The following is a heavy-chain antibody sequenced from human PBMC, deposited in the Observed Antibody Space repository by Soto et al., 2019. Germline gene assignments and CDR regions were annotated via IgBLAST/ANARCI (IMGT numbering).Heavy chain of an antibody. CDR1: GYASLSYA. V-gene: IGHV1-3*01. CDR2: INAGVDGT. CDR3: AREVPGVTSFDY. Sequence: QVQLVQSGPEMMQPGASVKVSCKASGYASLSYAMHWVRQVHGQVYEWLGWINAGVDGTMYSERFQGRVRITRDTAANTVYMELKALTSEDTAVYYCAREVPGVTSFDYWGQGTLVIVS. D-gene: IGHD3-10*01. J-gene: IGHJ4*02.